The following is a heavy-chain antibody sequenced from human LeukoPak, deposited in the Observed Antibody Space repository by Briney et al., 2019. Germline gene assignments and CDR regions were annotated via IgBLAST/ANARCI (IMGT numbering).Heavy chain of an antibody. D-gene: IGHD2-2*01. CDR1: GYTFTNYG. V-gene: IGHV1-18*01. CDR3: ARDVFESDANSGDGFDY. CDR2: ISAYNGDT. Sequence: ASVKVSCKASGYTFTNYGICWVRQAPGQGLEWMGWISAYNGDTNYVQKLQGRITMTTDTSTSTAYMELRSLRSDDTAVYYCARDVFESDANSGDGFDYWGQGTLVTVSS. J-gene: IGHJ4*02.